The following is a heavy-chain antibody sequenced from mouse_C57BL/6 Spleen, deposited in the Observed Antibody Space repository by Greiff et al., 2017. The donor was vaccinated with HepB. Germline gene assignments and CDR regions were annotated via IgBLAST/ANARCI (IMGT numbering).Heavy chain of an antibody. CDR3: ARDYGSSYLYFDV. J-gene: IGHJ1*03. CDR1: GYTFTSYW. CDR2: IDPSDSET. D-gene: IGHD1-1*01. Sequence: QVHVKQPGAELVRPGSSVKLSCKASGYTFTSYWMHWVKQRPIQGLEWIGNIDPSDSETHYNQKFKDKATLTVDKSSSTAYMQLSSLTSEDSAVYYCARDYGSSYLYFDVWGTGTTVTVSS. V-gene: IGHV1-52*01.